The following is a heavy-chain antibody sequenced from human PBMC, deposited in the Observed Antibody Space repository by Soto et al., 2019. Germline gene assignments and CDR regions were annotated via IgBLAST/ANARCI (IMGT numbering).Heavy chain of an antibody. CDR1: GGSISSGGYY. CDR2: IYYSGST. D-gene: IGHD3-10*01. V-gene: IGHV4-31*09. CDR3: VRQGFGALHGLVDV. Sequence: SETLSLTCTVSGGSISSGGYYWSWIRQHPGKGLEWIGYIYYSGSTYYNPSLKSRVTISVDRSKNQFSLKLTSVTATDTAVYYCVRQGFGALHGLVDVWGQGTTVTVSS. J-gene: IGHJ6*02.